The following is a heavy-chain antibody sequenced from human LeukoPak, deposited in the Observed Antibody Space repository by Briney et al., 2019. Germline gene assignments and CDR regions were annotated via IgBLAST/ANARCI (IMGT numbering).Heavy chain of an antibody. CDR2: ISWDGGST. CDR1: GFTFDDYA. J-gene: IGHJ1*01. V-gene: IGHV3-43D*03. D-gene: IGHD3-22*01. CDR3: AKAYDSSGYYPDFQH. Sequence: GGSLRLSCAASGFTFDDYAMHWVRQAPGKGLEWVSLISWDGGSTYYADSVKGRFTISRDNSKNSLYLQMNSLRAEDTALYYCAKAYDSSGYYPDFQHWGQGTLVTVSS.